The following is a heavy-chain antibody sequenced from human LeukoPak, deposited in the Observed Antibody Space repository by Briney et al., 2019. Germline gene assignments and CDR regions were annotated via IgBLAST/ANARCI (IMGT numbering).Heavy chain of an antibody. Sequence: GGSLRPSCAASGFTFSSYGMHWVRQAPGKGLEWVAVISYDGSNKYYADSVKGRFTISRDNSKNTLYLQMNSLRAEDTAVYYCALGEIYFDYWGQGTLVTVSS. CDR3: ALGEIYFDY. D-gene: IGHD3-10*01. CDR1: GFTFSSYG. J-gene: IGHJ4*02. CDR2: ISYDGSNK. V-gene: IGHV3-30*03.